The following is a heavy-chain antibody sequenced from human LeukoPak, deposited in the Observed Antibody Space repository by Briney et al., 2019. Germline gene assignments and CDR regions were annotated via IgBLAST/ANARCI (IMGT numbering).Heavy chain of an antibody. Sequence: PGGSLRLSCAASGFIFSSYGMHWVRQAPGKGLKWVAVISYDGSNKYYADSVKGLFTISRDNSKNTLYLQMNSLRAEDTAVYYCAKDSGSGSYYPDYWGQGTLVTVSS. CDR3: AKDSGSGSYYPDY. J-gene: IGHJ4*02. D-gene: IGHD3-10*01. CDR2: ISYDGSNK. CDR1: GFIFSSYG. V-gene: IGHV3-30*18.